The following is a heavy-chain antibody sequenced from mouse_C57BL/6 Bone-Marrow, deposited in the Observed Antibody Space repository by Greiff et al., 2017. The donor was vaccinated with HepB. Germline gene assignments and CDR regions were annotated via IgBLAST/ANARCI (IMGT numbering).Heavy chain of an antibody. CDR2: IRNKANGYTT. CDR3: ARLGGAMDY. D-gene: IGHD4-1*01. Sequence: EVQRVESGGGLVQPGGSLSLSCAASGFTFTDYYMSWVRQPPGKALEWLGFIRNKANGYTTDYSASVKGRFTISSDNSQRILYLQMNALRAEDSATYYCARLGGAMDYWGQGTSVSVSS. V-gene: IGHV7-3*01. J-gene: IGHJ4*01. CDR1: GFTFTDYY.